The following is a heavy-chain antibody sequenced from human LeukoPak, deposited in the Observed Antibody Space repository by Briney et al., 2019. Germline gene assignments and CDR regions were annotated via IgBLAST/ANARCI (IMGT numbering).Heavy chain of an antibody. CDR1: EFTFSSYG. CDR2: IKSDGSST. D-gene: IGHD2-21*01. V-gene: IGHV3-74*01. Sequence: GGSLRLSCAASEFTFSSYGMHWVRQAPGKGLEWAARIKSDGSSTTYADSVKGRFTISRDNAKNTLYLQMNSLTAEDTAVYYCERGAYSGGDCPLPNSLYWGRGTLVTVSS. CDR3: ERGAYSGGDCPLPNSLY. J-gene: IGHJ4*02.